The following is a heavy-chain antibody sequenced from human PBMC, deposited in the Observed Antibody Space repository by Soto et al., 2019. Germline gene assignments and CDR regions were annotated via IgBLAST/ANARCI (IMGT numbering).Heavy chain of an antibody. CDR2: IYAGGNT. D-gene: IGHD3-3*01. Sequence: EVQLVQSGGGVVPPGGSLRLSCAVSGTTVSSSYMSWVRQAAGKGLEWVSVIYAGGNTHYSDSVKGRFTVSRDTPNNTLHLQMNDLRAEDAAIYYCALFWSGHLDHWGPGALVTVSS. J-gene: IGHJ4*02. V-gene: IGHV3-66*01. CDR1: GTTVSSSY. CDR3: ALFWSGHLDH.